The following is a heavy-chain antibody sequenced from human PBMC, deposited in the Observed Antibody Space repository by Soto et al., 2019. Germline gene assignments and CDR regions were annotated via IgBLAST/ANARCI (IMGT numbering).Heavy chain of an antibody. D-gene: IGHD2-15*01. V-gene: IGHV2-5*02. CDR3: AHSADRFCSVGTCYPFDF. J-gene: IGHJ4*02. CDR2: IYWDDGT. Sequence: QITLKESGPTLVKPTQTLTLTCIFSGFSLSTSGMGVSWIRQPPVKALEWLAVIYWDDGTRYSPSLKSRLTISKDTSRNQVVLTMNNVDPVDTATYFCAHSADRFCSVGTCYPFDFWGQGTLVTVSS. CDR1: GFSLSTSGMG.